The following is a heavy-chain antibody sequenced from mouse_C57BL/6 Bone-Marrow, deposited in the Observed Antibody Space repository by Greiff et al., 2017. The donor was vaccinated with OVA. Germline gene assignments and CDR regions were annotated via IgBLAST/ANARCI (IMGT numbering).Heavy chain of an antibody. CDR2: IRSKSNNYAT. Sequence: EVMLVESGGGLVQPKGSLKLSCAASGFSFNTYAMNWVRQAPGKGLEWVARIRSKSNNYATYYADSVKDRFTISRDDSESMLYLQMNNLKTEDTAMYYCVRQGTGPWYFDVWGTGTTVTVSS. CDR1: GFSFNTYA. CDR3: VRQGTGPWYFDV. V-gene: IGHV10-1*01. D-gene: IGHD4-1*01. J-gene: IGHJ1*03.